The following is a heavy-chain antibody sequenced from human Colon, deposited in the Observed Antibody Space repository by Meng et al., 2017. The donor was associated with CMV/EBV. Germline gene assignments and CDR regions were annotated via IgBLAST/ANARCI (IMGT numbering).Heavy chain of an antibody. CDR1: GGSFSGYY. CDR2: INHSGST. CDR3: ARGGGYNWFDP. J-gene: IGHJ5*02. D-gene: IGHD3-10*01. Sequence: LTCAVYGGSFSGYYWSWIRQPPGKGLEWIGEINHSGSTNYDPSLKSRVTISVDTSKNQFSLKLSSVTAADTAVYCCARGGGYNWFDPWGQGTLVTVSS. V-gene: IGHV4-34*01.